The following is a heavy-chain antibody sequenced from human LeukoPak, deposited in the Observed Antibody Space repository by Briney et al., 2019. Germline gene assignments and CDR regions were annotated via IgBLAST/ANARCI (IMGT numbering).Heavy chain of an antibody. J-gene: IGHJ4*02. CDR2: IYTSGST. V-gene: IGHV4-61*05. CDR1: GGSISSSSHY. Sequence: SETLSLTCTVSGGSISSSSHYWGWIRQPPGKGLEWIGRIYTSGSTNYNPSLKSRVTMSVDTSKNQFSLKLSSVTAADTAVYYCAGDYDILTGYYNFDYWGQGTLVTVSS. D-gene: IGHD3-9*01. CDR3: AGDYDILTGYYNFDY.